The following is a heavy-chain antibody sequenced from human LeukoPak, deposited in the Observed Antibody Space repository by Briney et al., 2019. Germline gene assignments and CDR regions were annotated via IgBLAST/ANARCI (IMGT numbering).Heavy chain of an antibody. J-gene: IGHJ5*02. V-gene: IGHV4-59*11. CDR2: IYYSGST. CDR3: ARHDCSSTSCYWVDWFDP. Sequence: PLETLSLTRTVSRDSITSHYWSWIRQPPGKGLERIGHIYYSGSTNYNPSLKSRVTISVDTSKNQSSLKLSSVTAADTAVYYCARHDCSSTSCYWVDWFDPRGQGTLVTVSS. CDR1: RDSITSHY. D-gene: IGHD2-2*01.